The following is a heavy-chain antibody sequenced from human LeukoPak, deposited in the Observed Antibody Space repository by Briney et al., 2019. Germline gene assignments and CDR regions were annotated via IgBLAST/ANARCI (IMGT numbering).Heavy chain of an antibody. D-gene: IGHD3-9*01. V-gene: IGHV1-18*01. CDR2: ISAFNGNT. Sequence: PSVKVSCKASGYTFTSYGISWVRQAPGQGLEWMGWISAFNGNTNYAQKLQGRVTMTTDTSTSTAYMELRSLRSDDTVVYYCARDCYDILTGYYWGFDYWGQGTLVTVSS. CDR3: ARDCYDILTGYYWGFDY. J-gene: IGHJ4*02. CDR1: GYTFTSYG.